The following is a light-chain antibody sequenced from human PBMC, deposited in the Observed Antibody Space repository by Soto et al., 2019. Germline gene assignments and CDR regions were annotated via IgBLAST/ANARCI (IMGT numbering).Light chain of an antibody. CDR2: SGT. J-gene: IGKJ4*01. V-gene: IGKV3-20*01. CDR3: QQYGSSPRLT. Sequence: EIVLTQSPGTLSLSPGERATLSCRASQSVSSYLAWYHQKPGQAPRLLIYSGTSRATGIPDRFSGSASGTDFTLTISRLEPEDFAVYYCQQYGSSPRLTFGQGTKVDIK. CDR1: QSVSSY.